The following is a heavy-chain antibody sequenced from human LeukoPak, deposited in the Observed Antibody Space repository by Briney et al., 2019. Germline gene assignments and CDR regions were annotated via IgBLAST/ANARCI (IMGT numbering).Heavy chain of an antibody. CDR2: ISSSGITT. J-gene: IGHJ4*02. V-gene: IGHV3-11*01. Sequence: GGSLRLSCAASGFMFSDYYMSWIRQAPGKGLELILYISSSGITTHNADSVKGRFTISRDNAENSLYLQMNNLRADDTAVYYCAREGCYDILTGYYHDWGQGTLVTVSS. CDR1: GFMFSDYY. CDR3: AREGCYDILTGYYHD. D-gene: IGHD3-9*01.